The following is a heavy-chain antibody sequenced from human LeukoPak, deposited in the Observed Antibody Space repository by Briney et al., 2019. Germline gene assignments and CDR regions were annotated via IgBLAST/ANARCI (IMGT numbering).Heavy chain of an antibody. J-gene: IGHJ4*02. V-gene: IGHV4-39*07. Sequence: SETLSLTCTVSGGSISSSSYYWGWIRQPPGKGLEWIGSIYYSGSTYYNPSLKSRVTISVDTSKNQFSLKLSSVTAADTAVYYCARETLRYSGYDSADYWGQGTLVTVSS. D-gene: IGHD5-12*01. CDR1: GGSISSSSYY. CDR2: IYYSGST. CDR3: ARETLRYSGYDSADY.